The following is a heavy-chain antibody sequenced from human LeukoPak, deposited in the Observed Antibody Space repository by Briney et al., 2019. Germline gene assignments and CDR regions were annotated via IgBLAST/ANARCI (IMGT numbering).Heavy chain of an antibody. CDR3: ARDIAAAGSFDH. V-gene: IGHV1-18*01. D-gene: IGHD6-13*01. CDR2: ISAYNGNT. J-gene: IGHJ4*02. CDR1: GYTFTSYG. Sequence: ASVKVSCKASGYTFTSYGISWVRQAPGQGLEWMGWISAYNGNTNYAQKLQGRVTMTTDTPTSTAYMELRSLRSDDTAVYYCARDIAAAGSFDHWGQGTLVTVSS.